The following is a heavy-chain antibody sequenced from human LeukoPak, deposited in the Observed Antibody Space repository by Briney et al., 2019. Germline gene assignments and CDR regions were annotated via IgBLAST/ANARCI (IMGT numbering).Heavy chain of an antibody. Sequence: GASVKVSCKASGYTFTGYYMHWVRQAPGQGLEWMGWINPNSGGTNYAQKFQGWVTMTRDTSISTAYMELRSLRSDDTAVYYCARRREWELPSFDYWGQGTLVTVSS. J-gene: IGHJ4*02. CDR3: ARRREWELPSFDY. V-gene: IGHV1-2*04. CDR1: GYTFTGYY. D-gene: IGHD1-26*01. CDR2: INPNSGGT.